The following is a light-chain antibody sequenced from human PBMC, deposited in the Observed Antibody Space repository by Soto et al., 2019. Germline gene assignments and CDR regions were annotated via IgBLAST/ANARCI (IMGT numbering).Light chain of an antibody. Sequence: QSALTQPASVSGCPGQSITLSCTGTSSDIGGYDFVSWYQRYPGKAPKLIIYDVNNRPSGVSNRFSGSKSGNTASLTISGLQAEDEADYYCTSYASSSTHVVFGGGTKLTVL. V-gene: IGLV2-14*01. CDR2: DVN. CDR1: SSDIGGYDF. CDR3: TSYASSSTHVV. J-gene: IGLJ2*01.